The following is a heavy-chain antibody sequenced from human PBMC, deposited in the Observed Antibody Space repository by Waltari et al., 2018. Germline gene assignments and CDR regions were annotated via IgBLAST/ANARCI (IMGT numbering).Heavy chain of an antibody. V-gene: IGHV1-18*01. D-gene: IGHD3-16*01. CDR3: ARDDVNRSNFGGF. Sequence: QLVQSGAEVKKPGASVKVSCTASGYIFSHYGITGVRKAPGQWLEWMGWINHYNGDTKYEQNLQGRVTMTTDTSTTTAYMEIRTLRSDDTAIYYCARDDVNRSNFGGFWGQGTLVTVSS. CDR1: GYIFSHYG. CDR2: INHYNGDT. J-gene: IGHJ4*02.